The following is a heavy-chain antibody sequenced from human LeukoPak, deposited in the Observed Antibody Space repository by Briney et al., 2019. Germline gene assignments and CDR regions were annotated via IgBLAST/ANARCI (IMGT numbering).Heavy chain of an antibody. CDR3: AKETSRVLGAFDI. CDR2: IYSGGST. D-gene: IGHD4/OR15-4a*01. V-gene: IGHV3-66*01. CDR1: GFTVSSNY. Sequence: GGSLRLSCAASGFTVSSNYMSWVRQAPGKGLEWVSVIYSGGSTYYADSVKGRFTISRDNSKNTLYLQMNSLRAEDTAVYYCAKETSRVLGAFDIWGQGTMVTVSS. J-gene: IGHJ3*02.